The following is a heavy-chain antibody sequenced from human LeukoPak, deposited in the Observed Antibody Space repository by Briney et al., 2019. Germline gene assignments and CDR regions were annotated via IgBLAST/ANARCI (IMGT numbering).Heavy chain of an antibody. CDR3: AREHGDFYYYYYGMDV. V-gene: IGHV3-21*01. Sequence: PGGSLRLSCAASGFTFSDYAMNWVRQAPGKGLEWVSSISSSSSYIYYADSVKGRFTISRDNAKNSLYLQMNSLRAEDTAVYYCAREHGDFYYYYYGMDVWGQGTTVTVSS. D-gene: IGHD4-17*01. CDR1: GFTFSDYA. J-gene: IGHJ6*02. CDR2: ISSSSSYI.